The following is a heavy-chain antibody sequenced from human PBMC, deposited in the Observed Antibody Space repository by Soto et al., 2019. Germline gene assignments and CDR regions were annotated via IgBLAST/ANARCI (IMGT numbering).Heavy chain of an antibody. CDR1: GGSFSGYY. CDR3: ARAGFPGYMDV. CDR2: INHSGST. V-gene: IGHV4-34*01. Sequence: PSETLSLTCAVYGGSFSGYYWSWIRQPPGKGLEWIGEINHSGSTNYNPSLKSRVTISVDTSKNQFSLKLSSVTAADTAVYYCARAGFPGYMDVWGKGTTVTV. J-gene: IGHJ6*03.